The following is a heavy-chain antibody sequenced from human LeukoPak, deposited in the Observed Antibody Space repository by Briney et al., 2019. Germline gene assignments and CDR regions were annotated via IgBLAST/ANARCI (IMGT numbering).Heavy chain of an antibody. CDR2: IYYSGSA. CDR3: ARQPPYYDFWSGYYKDGYYYYGMDV. J-gene: IGHJ6*02. D-gene: IGHD3-3*01. Sequence: SETLSLTCTVSGRSISSYYWSWIRQPPRKGLEWVGCIYYSGSANYNPSLKSRVTISVDTSKNQFSLKLSSVTAADTAVYYCARQPPYYDFWSGYYKDGYYYYGMDVWGQGTTVTVSS. V-gene: IGHV4-59*08. CDR1: GRSISSYY.